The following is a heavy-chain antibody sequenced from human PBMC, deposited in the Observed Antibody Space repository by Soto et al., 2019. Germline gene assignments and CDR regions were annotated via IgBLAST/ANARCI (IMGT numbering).Heavy chain of an antibody. CDR1: GCSNRSYY. J-gene: IGHJ5*01. Sequence: WDALSLSSTHPGCSNRSYYWSSVWQPPGKGLEWIGYIYYSGSTNYNPSLKSRVTISVDTSKNHFSLKLSSVTAAETAVYYCARVSPVKSSSCWYQFSRGWGPTDSLGHGLPVTVAA. V-gene: IGHV4-59*01. D-gene: IGHD6-13*01. CDR3: ARVSPVKSSSCWYQFSRGWGPTDS. CDR2: IYYSGST.